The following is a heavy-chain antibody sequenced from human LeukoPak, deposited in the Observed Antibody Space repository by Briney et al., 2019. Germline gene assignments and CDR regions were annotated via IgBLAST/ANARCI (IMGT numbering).Heavy chain of an antibody. CDR3: ARTGYTSGWYVGSFDY. D-gene: IGHD6-19*01. Sequence: GESLKISCKGSGYTFTNHWIGWVRQMPGKGLEWMGIIYPGDSDTRYSPSFQGQVTISADKSTSTAYLQWSSLKASDTAMYYCARTGYTSGWYVGSFDYWGQGTLVTVSS. J-gene: IGHJ4*02. V-gene: IGHV5-51*01. CDR2: IYPGDSDT. CDR1: GYTFTNHW.